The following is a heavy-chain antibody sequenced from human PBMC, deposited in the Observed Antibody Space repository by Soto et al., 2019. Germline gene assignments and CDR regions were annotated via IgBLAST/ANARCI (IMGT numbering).Heavy chain of an antibody. CDR3: AKDLRADYYDSSGQPDY. V-gene: IGHV3-30*18. CDR1: GLTFSSYG. J-gene: IGHJ4*02. Sequence: LRLSCAASGLTFSSYGMHWVRQAPGKGLEWVAVISYDGSNKYYADSVKGRFTISRDNSKNTLYLQMNSLRAEDTAVYYCAKDLRADYYDSSGQPDYWGQGTLVTVSS. CDR2: ISYDGSNK. D-gene: IGHD3-22*01.